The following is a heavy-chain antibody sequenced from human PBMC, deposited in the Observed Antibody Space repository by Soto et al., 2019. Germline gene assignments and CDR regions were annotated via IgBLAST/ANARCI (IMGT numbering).Heavy chain of an antibody. Sequence: ASVKVSCKASGYTFTNYGISWVRQAPGQGLEWMGWISTYNGNTNYAQKFQGRVTMTTGTSTSTAYMELRSLRSDDTAVYYCARRSSGSYRFYYYVMDVWGQGTTVTVSS. V-gene: IGHV1-18*01. CDR3: ARRSSGSYRFYYYVMDV. CDR2: ISTYNGNT. J-gene: IGHJ6*02. D-gene: IGHD3-10*01. CDR1: GYTFTNYG.